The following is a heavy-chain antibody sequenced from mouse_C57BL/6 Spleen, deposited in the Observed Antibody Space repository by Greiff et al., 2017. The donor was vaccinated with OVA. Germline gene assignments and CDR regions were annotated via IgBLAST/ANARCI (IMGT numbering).Heavy chain of an antibody. CDR3: ARRDYDENYFDY. J-gene: IGHJ2*01. Sequence: QVQLKESGAELVKPGASVKISCKASGYAFSSYWMNWVKQRPGKGLEWIGQIYPGDGDTNYNGKFKGKATLTADKSSSTAYMQLSSLTSEDSAVYFCARRDYDENYFDYWGQGTTLTVAS. CDR1: GYAFSSYW. CDR2: IYPGDGDT. D-gene: IGHD2-4*01. V-gene: IGHV1-80*01.